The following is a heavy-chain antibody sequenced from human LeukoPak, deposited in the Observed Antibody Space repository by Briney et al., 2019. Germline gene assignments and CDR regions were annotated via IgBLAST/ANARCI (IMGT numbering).Heavy chain of an antibody. J-gene: IGHJ4*02. D-gene: IGHD6-13*01. CDR3: ARAVTAAGRVLDY. CDR1: GFTDSSYG. Sequence: PGGSLRLSCAASGFTDSSYGMHLVRQAPGKGLEWVAVIWYDGSNKYYADSVKGRFTISRDNSKNTLYLQMNSLRAEDTAVYYCARAVTAAGRVLDYWGQGTLVTVSS. CDR2: IWYDGSNK. V-gene: IGHV3-33*01.